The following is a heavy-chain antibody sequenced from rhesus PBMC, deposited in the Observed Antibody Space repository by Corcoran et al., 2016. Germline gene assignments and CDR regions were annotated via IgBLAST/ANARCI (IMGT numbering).Heavy chain of an antibody. D-gene: IGHD4-29*01. CDR1: GGSISSNY. Sequence: QVQLQESGPGLVKPLETLSLTCAVSGGSISSNYWSWIRPAPGKGLGWIGYIYGSGRITNYNPSLKSRVTLSVDTSKNQLSLKLSSVTAADTAVYYCARAPLTVAATTGRFDVWGPGVLVTVSS. V-gene: IGHV4S11*01. J-gene: IGHJ5-1*01. CDR2: IYGSGRIT. CDR3: ARAPLTVAATTGRFDV.